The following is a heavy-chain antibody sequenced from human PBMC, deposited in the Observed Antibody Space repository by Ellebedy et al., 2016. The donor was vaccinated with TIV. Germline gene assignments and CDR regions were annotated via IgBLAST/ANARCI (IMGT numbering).Heavy chain of an antibody. CDR3: ARDRYFYQLDALDF. J-gene: IGHJ3*01. D-gene: IGHD3-9*01. Sequence: GGSLRLSCVASGFTFSNYWMTWVRQAPGEGLQWVAHISQDGRETYYVDSVKGRFTISRDNANNSLNLQMISLRVEDTAVYYCARDRYFYQLDALDFWGQGTTLIVSS. V-gene: IGHV3-7*03. CDR2: ISQDGRET. CDR1: GFTFSNYW.